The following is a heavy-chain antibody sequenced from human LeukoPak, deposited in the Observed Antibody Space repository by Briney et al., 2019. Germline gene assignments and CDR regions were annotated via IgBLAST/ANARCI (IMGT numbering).Heavy chain of an antibody. J-gene: IGHJ4*02. Sequence: PGGSLRLSCAASGFTFSSYGMPWVRQAPGKGLEWVAVIWYDGSNKYYADSVKGRFTISRDNSKNTLYLQMNSLRAEDTAMYYCARGIRLVTPDYWGQGTLVTVSS. V-gene: IGHV3-33*01. CDR3: ARGIRLVTPDY. CDR2: IWYDGSNK. CDR1: GFTFSSYG. D-gene: IGHD4-23*01.